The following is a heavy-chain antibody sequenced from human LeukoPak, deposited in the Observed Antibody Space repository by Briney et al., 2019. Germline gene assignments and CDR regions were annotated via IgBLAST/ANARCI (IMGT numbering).Heavy chain of an antibody. V-gene: IGHV4-34*01. Sequence: SETLSLTCAVSGGSFSGYYWYWIRQPPGKGLEWIGEINHGESTNYNPSLKSRATLSVDTSKNQFSLKLTSVTAADTAVYYCARGRTYYYDTSGYYPSIYYGMDVWGQGTKVIVSS. J-gene: IGHJ6*02. CDR2: INHGEST. CDR3: ARGRTYYYDTSGYYPSIYYGMDV. D-gene: IGHD3-22*01. CDR1: GGSFSGYY.